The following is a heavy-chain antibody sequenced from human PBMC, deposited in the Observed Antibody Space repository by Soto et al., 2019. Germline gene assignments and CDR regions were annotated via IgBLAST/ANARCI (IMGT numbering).Heavy chain of an antibody. CDR1: GYTFTSYG. D-gene: IGHD6-19*01. CDR2: ISAYNGNT. CDR3: ARASYFGYSSGWYDYYYYGMDV. J-gene: IGHJ6*02. V-gene: IGHV1-18*01. Sequence: ASVKVSCKASGYTFTSYGISWVRQAPGQGIEWIGWISAYNGNTNYAQKLQGRVTMTTDTSTSTAYMELRSLRSDDTAVYYCARASYFGYSSGWYDYYYYGMDVWGQGTTVTVSS.